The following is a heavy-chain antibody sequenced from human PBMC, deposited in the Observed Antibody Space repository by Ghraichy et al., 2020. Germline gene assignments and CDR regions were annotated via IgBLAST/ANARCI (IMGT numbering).Heavy chain of an antibody. J-gene: IGHJ4*02. V-gene: IGHV4-59*01. Sequence: ESLNISCTVSGGSISSYYWSWIRQPPGKGLEWIGYIYYSGSTNYNPSLKSRVTISVDTSKTQFSLKLTSVTAADTAVYYCARTGATGGYWGQGTLVTVSS. CDR1: GGSISSYY. CDR2: IYYSGST. D-gene: IGHD4-11*01. CDR3: ARTGATGGY.